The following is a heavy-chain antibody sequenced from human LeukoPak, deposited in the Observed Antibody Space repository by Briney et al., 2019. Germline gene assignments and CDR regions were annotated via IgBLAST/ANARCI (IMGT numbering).Heavy chain of an antibody. V-gene: IGHV3-23*01. CDR3: AKELSKVRQWLVPDVDY. CDR2: ISGSGDYT. Sequence: GGSLRLSCAASGFTFNSYAMSWVRQAPGKGLEWVSAISGSGDYTYYADSVKGRVTISRDNSKNTLYLQMSSLRAEDTAVYYCAKELSKVRQWLVPDVDYWGQGTLVTVSS. D-gene: IGHD6-19*01. J-gene: IGHJ4*02. CDR1: GFTFNSYA.